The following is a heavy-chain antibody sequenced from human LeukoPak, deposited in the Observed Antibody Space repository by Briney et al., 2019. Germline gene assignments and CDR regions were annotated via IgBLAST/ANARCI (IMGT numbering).Heavy chain of an antibody. Sequence: GGSLRLSCTASGFTFGDYAMSWFRQAPGKGLEWVGFIRSKAYGGTTEYAASVKGRFTISRDDSKSIAYLQMNSLKTEDTAVYYCTRHGMITFGGVIVPGAFDIWGQGTTVTVSS. D-gene: IGHD3-16*02. CDR3: TRHGMITFGGVIVPGAFDI. V-gene: IGHV3-49*03. CDR1: GFTFGDYA. CDR2: IRSKAYGGTT. J-gene: IGHJ3*02.